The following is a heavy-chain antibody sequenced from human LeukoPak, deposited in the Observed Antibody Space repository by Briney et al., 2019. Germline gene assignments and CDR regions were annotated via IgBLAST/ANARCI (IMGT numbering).Heavy chain of an antibody. CDR1: GFTFSSYA. CDR3: AKESTMVRGVRGGFDP. D-gene: IGHD3-10*01. Sequence: GGSLRLSCAASGFTFSSYAMSWVRQAPGKGLEWVSAISGSGGSTHYADSVKGRFTISRDNSKNTLYLQMNSLRAEDTAVYYCAKESTMVRGVRGGFDPWGQGTLVTVSS. V-gene: IGHV3-23*01. J-gene: IGHJ5*02. CDR2: ISGSGGST.